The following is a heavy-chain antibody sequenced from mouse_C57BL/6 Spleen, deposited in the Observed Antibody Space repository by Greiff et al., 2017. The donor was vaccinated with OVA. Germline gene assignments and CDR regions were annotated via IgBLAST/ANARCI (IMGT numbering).Heavy chain of an antibody. V-gene: IGHV3-6*01. D-gene: IGHD1-1*01. CDR2: ISYDGSN. CDR3: ANDYARIAYAMDY. CDR1: GYSITSGYY. J-gene: IGHJ4*01. Sequence: EVQLQQSGPGLVKPSQSLSLTCSVTGYSITSGYYWNWIRQFPGNKLEWMGYISYDGSNNYNPSLKNRISITRDTSKNQFFLKLNSVTTEDTATHYSANDYARIAYAMDYSGEGNPETASS.